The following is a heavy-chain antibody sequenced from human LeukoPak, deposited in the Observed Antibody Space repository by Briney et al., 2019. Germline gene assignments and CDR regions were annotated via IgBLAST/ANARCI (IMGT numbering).Heavy chain of an antibody. CDR3: ARIDWTPDS. CDR2: IHHSGNT. Sequence: SETLSLTCAVSGYSISNGHVWAWIRQPPGKGLEWIGTIHHSGNTYYSPSLQSRVSVSVDTSRNQFSLRLSSVTAADTATYYCARIDWTPDSWGQGTLVTVSS. V-gene: IGHV4-38-2*01. D-gene: IGHD1-1*01. CDR1: GYSISNGHV. J-gene: IGHJ4*02.